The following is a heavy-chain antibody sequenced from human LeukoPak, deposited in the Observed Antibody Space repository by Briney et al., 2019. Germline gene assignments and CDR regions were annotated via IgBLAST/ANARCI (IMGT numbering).Heavy chain of an antibody. V-gene: IGHV4-4*02. CDR2: VYHSGST. J-gene: IGHJ4*02. CDR3: ARVWLDYYGSGSYSHFDY. CDR1: GGSISSNNW. D-gene: IGHD3-10*01. Sequence: PSETLSLTCAVSGGSISSNNWWSWVRQPPGKGLEWIGEVYHSGSTSYNPSLKSRVTISVDTSKNQFSLKLSSVTAADTAVYYCARVWLDYYGSGSYSHFDYWGQGTLVTVSS.